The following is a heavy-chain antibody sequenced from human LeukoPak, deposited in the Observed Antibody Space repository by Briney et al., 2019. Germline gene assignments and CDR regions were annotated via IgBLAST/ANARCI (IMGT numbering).Heavy chain of an antibody. V-gene: IGHV4-34*01. CDR1: GGSFSGYY. J-gene: IGHJ4*02. Sequence: PSETLSLTCAVYGGSFSGYYWSWIRQPPGKGLEWIGEINHSGSTNYNPSLKSRVTISVDTSKNQFSLKLSSVTAADTAVYYRARGDSGSYYFDYWGQGTLVTVSS. CDR3: ARGDSGSYYFDY. CDR2: INHSGST. D-gene: IGHD1-26*01.